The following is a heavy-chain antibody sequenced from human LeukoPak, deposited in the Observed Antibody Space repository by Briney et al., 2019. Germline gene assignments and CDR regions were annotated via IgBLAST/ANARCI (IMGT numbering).Heavy chain of an antibody. CDR1: GGTFNNHA. V-gene: IGHV1-69*13. D-gene: IGHD3-22*01. CDR3: ARDRYSTGYYYYFDY. Sequence: SVKVSCKASGGTFNNHAINCVRQAPGQGLEWMGGIIPIFGTANYAQKFQGRVTITADESTSTAYMALSSLRSEDTAVYYCARDRYSTGYYYYFDYWGQGTLVTVSS. J-gene: IGHJ4*02. CDR2: IIPIFGTA.